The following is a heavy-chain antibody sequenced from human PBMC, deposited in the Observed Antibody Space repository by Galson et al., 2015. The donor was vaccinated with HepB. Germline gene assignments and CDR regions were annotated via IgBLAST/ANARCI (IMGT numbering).Heavy chain of an antibody. J-gene: IGHJ6*02. V-gene: IGHV3-30*18. CDR3: AKDRWGYYYDSSGLPTNGYGMDV. CDR1: GFTFSSYG. CDR2: ISYDGSNK. D-gene: IGHD3-22*01. Sequence: SLRLSCAASGFTFSSYGMHWVRQAPGKGLEWVAVISYDGSNKYYADSVKGRFTISRDNSKNTLYLQMNSLRAEDTAVYYCAKDRWGYYYDSSGLPTNGYGMDVWGQGTTVTVSS.